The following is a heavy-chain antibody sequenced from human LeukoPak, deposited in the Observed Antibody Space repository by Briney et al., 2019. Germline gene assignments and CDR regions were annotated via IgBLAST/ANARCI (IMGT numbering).Heavy chain of an antibody. D-gene: IGHD6-19*01. Sequence: ASVKVSCKASGYTFTNYAMHWVRQAPGQRLGWMGWINAGNGNTKYSQEFQGRVTISRDTSASTAYMELSSLTSEDMAVYYCARVVKYRSGPLTDLLPYYFDSWGQGTLVTVSS. CDR2: INAGNGNT. J-gene: IGHJ4*02. CDR3: ARVVKYRSGPLTDLLPYYFDS. V-gene: IGHV1-3*03. CDR1: GYTFTNYA.